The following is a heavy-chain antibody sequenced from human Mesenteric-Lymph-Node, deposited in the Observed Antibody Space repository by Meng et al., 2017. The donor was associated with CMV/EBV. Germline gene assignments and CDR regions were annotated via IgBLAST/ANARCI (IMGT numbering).Heavy chain of an antibody. D-gene: IGHD2-2*01. CDR3: ARAALVPAASPSPFDY. V-gene: IGHV3-21*01. J-gene: IGHJ4*02. Sequence: GGSLRLSCAASGFTFNTYDMSWVRQAPGKGLEWVSSISSSSSYIYYADSVKGRFTISRDNAKNSLYLQMNSLRAEDTAVYYCARAALVPAASPSPFDYWGQGTLVTVSS. CDR1: GFTFNTYD. CDR2: ISSSSSYI.